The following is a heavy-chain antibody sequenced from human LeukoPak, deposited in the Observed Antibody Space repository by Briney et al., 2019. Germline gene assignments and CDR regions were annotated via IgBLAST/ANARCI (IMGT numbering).Heavy chain of an antibody. V-gene: IGHV3-21*01. J-gene: IGHJ6*02. Sequence: GGSLRLSCAASGFTFSSYSMNWVRQAPGKGLEWVSSISSNNNYIYYADSVKGRFTISRGNAKNSLDLRMNSLRAEDTAVYYCARDHSSSGMDVWGQGTTVTVSS. CDR3: ARDHSSSGMDV. CDR1: GFTFSSYS. CDR2: ISSNNNYI.